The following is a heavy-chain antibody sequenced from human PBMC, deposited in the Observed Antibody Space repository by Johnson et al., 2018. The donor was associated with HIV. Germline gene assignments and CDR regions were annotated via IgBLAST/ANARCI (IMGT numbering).Heavy chain of an antibody. CDR3: ARTSCNGARCLGYDPFDV. D-gene: IGHD2-8*01. Sequence: VQLVESGGGLVQPGGSLRLSCAASGFTFSSYWMSWVRQAPGKGLVWVSRIHGDGSRLTYADSVKGRFPIARANAKNTLYLELKSLRSEDTSVYYCARTSCNGARCLGYDPFDVWGQGAMVTVSS. CDR2: IHGDGSRL. CDR1: GFTFSSYW. V-gene: IGHV3-74*02. J-gene: IGHJ3*01.